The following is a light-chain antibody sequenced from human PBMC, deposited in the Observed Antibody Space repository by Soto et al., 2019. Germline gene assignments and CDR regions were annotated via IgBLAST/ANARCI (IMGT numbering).Light chain of an antibody. V-gene: IGKV3-11*01. Sequence: EIVFTQSPATLSLSPGETATLSCRASQSVSSYLAWYQQKPGQAPRLLIYDASNRATGIPARFSGSGSGTDFTLTISSLEPEDFAVYYCQQRSNRPPITFGQGTRLEIK. CDR2: DAS. CDR1: QSVSSY. J-gene: IGKJ5*01. CDR3: QQRSNRPPIT.